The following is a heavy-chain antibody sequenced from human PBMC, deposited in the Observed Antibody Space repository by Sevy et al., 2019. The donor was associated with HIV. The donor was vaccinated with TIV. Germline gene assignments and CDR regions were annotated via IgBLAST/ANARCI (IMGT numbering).Heavy chain of an antibody. CDR1: GFTFSDHY. V-gene: IGHV3-72*01. CDR3: ATHAGIAAAGRVFDY. CDR2: IRNKADSYTT. Sequence: GGSLRLSCAASGFTFSDHYMEWARQAPGKGLEWVGRIRNKADSYTTEHAASVKGRLTISRDDSKNSLYLLMNSLKTEDTAVYYCATHAGIAAAGRVFDYWGQGTLVTVSS. J-gene: IGHJ4*02. D-gene: IGHD6-13*01.